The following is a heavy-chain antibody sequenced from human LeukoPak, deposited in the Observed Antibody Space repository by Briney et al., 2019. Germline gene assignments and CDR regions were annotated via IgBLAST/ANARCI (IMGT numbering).Heavy chain of an antibody. CDR1: GGSISSVGYY. CDR3: ASYSSSWYCFDT. V-gene: IGHV4-31*03. D-gene: IGHD6-13*01. CDR2: IYYSGST. Sequence: SETLSLTCTVSGGSISSVGYYWSWILQHPGNGLEWIGYIYYSGSTYYNSSLKSRVTISVDTSKNQFTLKLSYVTAEDRAVYYCASYSSSWYCFDTWGQGTLVTVSS. J-gene: IGHJ5*02.